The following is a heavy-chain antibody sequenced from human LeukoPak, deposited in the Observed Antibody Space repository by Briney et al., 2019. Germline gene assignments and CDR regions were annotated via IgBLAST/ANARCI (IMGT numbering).Heavy chain of an antibody. J-gene: IGHJ4*02. V-gene: IGHV4-34*01. Sequence: SETLSLTCAVYGGSFSGYYWSWIRQPPGKGLEWIGEINHSGSTNYNPSLKSRVTISVDTSKNQFSLKLSSVTAADTAVYYCARDVLAAPGTFDYWAQGALVTVSS. CDR1: GGSFSGYY. CDR2: INHSGST. CDR3: ARDVLAAPGTFDY. D-gene: IGHD6-13*01.